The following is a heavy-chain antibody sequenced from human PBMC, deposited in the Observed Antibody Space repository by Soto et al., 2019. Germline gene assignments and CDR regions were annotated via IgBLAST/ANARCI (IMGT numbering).Heavy chain of an antibody. J-gene: IGHJ4*02. CDR3: AKDLKPLSPDSYFDY. Sequence: QVQLVESGGGVVQPGRSLRLSCAASEFTFRSYGMHWVRQATGKGLEWVARISYDGSEKHFADSVKGRFTISRDNVKNTLFLQMNSLRAEDTAVYYCAKDLKPLSPDSYFDYWGQGTLGSVSS. CDR2: ISYDGSEK. CDR1: EFTFRSYG. D-gene: IGHD3-3*02. V-gene: IGHV3-30*18.